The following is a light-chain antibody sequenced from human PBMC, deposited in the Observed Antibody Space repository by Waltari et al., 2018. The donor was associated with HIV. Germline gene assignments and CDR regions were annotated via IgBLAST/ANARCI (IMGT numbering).Light chain of an antibody. CDR3: QSADSDNTYNWV. CDR1: DMPDHY. V-gene: IGLV3-25*03. Sequence: SQLTQPPSVSVSPGQTAKITCSGDDMPDHYVYLYQQKPGQAPVLVMYKVTERPSGIPERFSGSMSGTTVTLTIMGVQPEDEADYYCQSADSDNTYNWVFGGGTKLTVL. J-gene: IGLJ3*02. CDR2: KVT.